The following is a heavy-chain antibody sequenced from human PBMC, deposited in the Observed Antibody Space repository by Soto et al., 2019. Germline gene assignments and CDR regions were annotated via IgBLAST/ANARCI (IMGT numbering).Heavy chain of an antibody. CDR3: AREPYLPRYCSGGSCYSSHPYYYYGMDV. V-gene: IGHV1-69*13. CDR1: GGTFSSYA. J-gene: IGHJ6*02. CDR2: IIPIFGTA. Sequence: ASVKVSCKASGGTFSSYAISWVRQAPGQGLEWMGGIIPIFGTANYAQKFQGRVTITADESTSTAYMELSSLRSEDTAVYYCAREPYLPRYCSGGSCYSSHPYYYYGMDVWGQGTTVTVSS. D-gene: IGHD2-15*01.